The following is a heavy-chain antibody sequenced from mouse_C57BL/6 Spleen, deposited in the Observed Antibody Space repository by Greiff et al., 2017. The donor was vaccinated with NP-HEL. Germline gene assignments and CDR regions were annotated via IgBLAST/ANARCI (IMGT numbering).Heavy chain of an antibody. J-gene: IGHJ3*01. CDR1: GYSITSGYY. CDR3: ARGGSNPFAY. Sequence: EVQLVESGPGLVKPSQSLSLTCSVTGYSITSGYYWNWIRQFPGNKLEWMGYISYDGSNNYNPSLKNRISITRDTSKNQFFLKLNSVTTEDTATYYCARGGSNPFAYWGQGTLVTVSA. D-gene: IGHD2-5*01. V-gene: IGHV3-6*01. CDR2: ISYDGSN.